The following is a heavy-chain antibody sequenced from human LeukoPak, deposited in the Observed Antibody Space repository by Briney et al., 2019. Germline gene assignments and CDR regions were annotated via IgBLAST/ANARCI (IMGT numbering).Heavy chain of an antibody. Sequence: SETLSLTCTVSGGSISSYYWSWIRQPPGKGLEWIGYIYYSGSTNYNPSLKSRVTISVDTSKNQFSLKLSSVTAADTAVYYCARHKAVAGPFDYWGQGTLVTVSS. V-gene: IGHV4-59*08. CDR3: ARHKAVAGPFDY. J-gene: IGHJ4*01. CDR1: GGSISSYY. D-gene: IGHD6-19*01. CDR2: IYYSGST.